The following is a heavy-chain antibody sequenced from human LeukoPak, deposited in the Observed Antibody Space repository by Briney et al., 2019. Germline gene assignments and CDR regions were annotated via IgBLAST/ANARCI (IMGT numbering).Heavy chain of an antibody. CDR3: TKPSRIGYFDSSAH. V-gene: IGHV3-48*01. D-gene: IGHD3-22*01. J-gene: IGHJ4*02. CDR2: ITTSSSV. CDR1: GFTFSSYN. Sequence: GGSLRLSCAASGFTFSSYNMNWVRQAPGKGLEWVSSITTSSSVFYADSVKGRFTISRDNAQNSLYLQMNSLRAEDTAVYYCTKPSRIGYFDSSAHWGQGTLVTVSS.